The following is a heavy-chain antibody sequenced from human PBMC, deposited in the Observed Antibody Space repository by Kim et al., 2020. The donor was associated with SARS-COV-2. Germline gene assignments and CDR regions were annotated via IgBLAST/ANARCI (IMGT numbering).Heavy chain of an antibody. V-gene: IGHV3-33*08. CDR3: ARDLGMGKYFYY. J-gene: IGHJ4*01. CDR1: GFMFDVYG. Sequence: GGSLRLSCVASGFMFDVYGMHWVRQAPGKGLEWVTTIGHDGTFQVFGDSVKGRFTVSRDNSKNTLFLQLNSLRGEDTAVYYCARDLGMGKYFYYWGPGILGTASS. D-gene: IGHD2-8*01. CDR2: IGHDGTFQ.